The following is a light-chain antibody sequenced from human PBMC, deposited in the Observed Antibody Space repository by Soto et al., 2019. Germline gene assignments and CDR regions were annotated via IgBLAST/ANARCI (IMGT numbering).Light chain of an antibody. CDR2: DAS. CDR1: QDINTY. Sequence: EIVLTQSPATLSLSPGERATLSCRASQDINTYLAWYQQKPGQAPRLLIYDASNRAKGIPARFSGSGPGTDVTLTISSLEPEDFAVYYCQQRSNWPITFGQGTRLEIK. CDR3: QQRSNWPIT. J-gene: IGKJ5*01. V-gene: IGKV3D-11*01.